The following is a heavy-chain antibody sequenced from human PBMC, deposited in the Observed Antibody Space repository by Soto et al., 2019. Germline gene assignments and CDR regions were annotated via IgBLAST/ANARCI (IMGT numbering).Heavy chain of an antibody. D-gene: IGHD6-25*01. Sequence: SETLSLTCVVSGGSISSYYWSWIRQPPGKGLEWIGYIYYSGSTNYNPSLKSRVTISVDTSKNQFSLKLSSVTAADTAVYYCARPHGGSSGWDNWFDPWGQGTLVTVSS. CDR2: IYYSGST. CDR1: GGSISSYY. V-gene: IGHV4-59*01. J-gene: IGHJ5*02. CDR3: ARPHGGSSGWDNWFDP.